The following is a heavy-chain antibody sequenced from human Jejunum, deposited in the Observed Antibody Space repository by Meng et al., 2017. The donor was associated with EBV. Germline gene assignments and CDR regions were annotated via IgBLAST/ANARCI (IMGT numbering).Heavy chain of an antibody. Sequence: VGRVGSWGGLVKPGGSLRLSCAASGFTFSNSWMHWLRQAPGKGLVWVSHIDTDGSTTNYAGSVKGRFTISRDNAKNTLSLQMNSLRVEDTAVYYCVRGGLGPWYWGQGTLVTVSS. D-gene: IGHD3/OR15-3a*01. CDR2: IDTDGSTT. CDR3: VRGGLGPWY. CDR1: GFTFSNSW. J-gene: IGHJ4*02. V-gene: IGHV3-74*01.